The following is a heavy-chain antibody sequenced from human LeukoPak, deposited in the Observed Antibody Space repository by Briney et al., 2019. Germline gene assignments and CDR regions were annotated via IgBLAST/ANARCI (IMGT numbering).Heavy chain of an antibody. Sequence: GGSLRLSCAASGFSFSSYAMSWVRQDPGKGLEWVSGISGSGGSTYYADSVRGRFTISRDNSKNTLYLQMNSLRAEDTAVYYCAKGEKIMIVVYGTSGPEYFQHWGQGTLVTVSS. CDR1: GFSFSSYA. D-gene: IGHD3-22*01. CDR2: ISGSGGST. V-gene: IGHV3-23*01. J-gene: IGHJ1*01. CDR3: AKGEKIMIVVYGTSGPEYFQH.